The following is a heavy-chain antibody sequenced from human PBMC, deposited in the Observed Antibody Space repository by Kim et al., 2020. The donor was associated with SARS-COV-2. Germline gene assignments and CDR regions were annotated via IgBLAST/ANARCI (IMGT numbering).Heavy chain of an antibody. CDR3: ARGLVISSRASGSYGY. CDR1: GYTFTSYD. V-gene: IGHV1-8*01. J-gene: IGHJ4*02. Sequence: ASVKVSCKASGYTFTSYDINWVRQATGQGLEWMGWMNPNSGNTGYAQKFQGRLTMTRNTSISTAYMELSSLRSEDTAVYYCARGLVISSRASGSYGYWGQGTLVTVSS. D-gene: IGHD1-26*01. CDR2: MNPNSGNT.